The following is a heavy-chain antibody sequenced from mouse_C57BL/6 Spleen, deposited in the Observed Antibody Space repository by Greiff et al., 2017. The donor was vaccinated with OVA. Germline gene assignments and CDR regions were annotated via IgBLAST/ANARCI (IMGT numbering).Heavy chain of an antibody. Sequence: EVQRVESGPGLVKPSQSLSLTCSVTGYSITSGYYWNWIRQFPGNKLEWMGFISYDGSNNYNPSLKNRISITRDTSKNQFFLKLNSVTTEDTATYYCAREKGEVYGNYEAMDYWGQGTSVTVSS. D-gene: IGHD2-1*01. J-gene: IGHJ4*01. CDR2: ISYDGSN. CDR3: AREKGEVYGNYEAMDY. CDR1: GYSITSGYY. V-gene: IGHV3-6*01.